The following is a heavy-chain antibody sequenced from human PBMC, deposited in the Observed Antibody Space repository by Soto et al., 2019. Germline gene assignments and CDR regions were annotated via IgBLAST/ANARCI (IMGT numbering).Heavy chain of an antibody. Sequence: PSETLSLTCTVSGGSISSYYWSWIRQPPGKGLEWIGYVYYSGSTNYNPSLKSRVTISVDTSKNQFSLKLSSVTAADTAVYYCAREVGATVYFDYWGQGTLVTVSS. CDR3: AREVGATVYFDY. J-gene: IGHJ4*02. D-gene: IGHD1-26*01. V-gene: IGHV4-59*01. CDR2: VYYSGST. CDR1: GGSISSYY.